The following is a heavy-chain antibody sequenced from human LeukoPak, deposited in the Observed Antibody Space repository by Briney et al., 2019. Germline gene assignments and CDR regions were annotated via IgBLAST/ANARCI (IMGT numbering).Heavy chain of an antibody. Sequence: GGSLRLSCAASGFTFSSYAMSWVRHAPGKGLEWVSAISGSGGSTYYADSVKGRFTISRDNSKNTLYLQMNSLRAEDTAVYYCAKVGVGFLVIIGNYFDYWGQGTLVTASS. V-gene: IGHV3-23*01. CDR2: ISGSGGST. CDR3: AKVGVGFLVIIGNYFDY. CDR1: GFTFSSYA. D-gene: IGHD3-3*01. J-gene: IGHJ4*02.